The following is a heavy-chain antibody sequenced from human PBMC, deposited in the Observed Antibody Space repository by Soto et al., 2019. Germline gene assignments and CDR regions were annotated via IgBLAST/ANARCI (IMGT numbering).Heavy chain of an antibody. CDR2: IYYSGST. D-gene: IGHD1-1*01. J-gene: IGHJ5*02. CDR1: GGSISSYY. CDR3: ARDAWNDGFGWFDP. Sequence: PSETLSLTCTVSGGSISSYYWSWIRQPPGKGLEWIGYIYYSGSTNYNPSLKSRVTISVDTSKNQFSLKLSSVTAADTAVYYCARDAWNDGFGWFDPWGQGTLVTVS. V-gene: IGHV4-59*01.